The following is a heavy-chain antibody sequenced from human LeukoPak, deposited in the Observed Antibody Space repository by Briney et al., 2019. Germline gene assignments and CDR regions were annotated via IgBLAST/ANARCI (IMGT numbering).Heavy chain of an antibody. V-gene: IGHV1-8*01. CDR1: GYTFTTYD. D-gene: IGHD3-9*01. J-gene: IGHJ6*03. CDR2: MDPNTGNT. CDR3: ARSPHRDISHYYYYMDV. Sequence: ASVKVSCKASGYTFTTYDINWVRQATGQGLEWMGLMDPNTGNTAYAQKFQGRVTMTRDTSISTAYMELSSLRSEDTAVYYCARSPHRDISHYYYYMDVWGKGATVTVSS.